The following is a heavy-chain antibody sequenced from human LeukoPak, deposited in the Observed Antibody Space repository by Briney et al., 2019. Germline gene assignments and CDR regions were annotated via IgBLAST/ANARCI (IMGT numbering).Heavy chain of an antibody. J-gene: IGHJ5*02. V-gene: IGHV1-69*04. CDR2: IIPLLGIA. D-gene: IGHD3-10*01. Sequence: SVSVSCTASGATFTSYAISWVSQAPGQGLEGMGRIIPLLGIASYARKFQGRVTITANKSTSTAYIELSSLRSEDTAVYYCAREEVFRGVIRCSFDPWRQGTLVSVPS. CDR3: AREEVFRGVIRCSFDP. CDR1: GATFTSYA.